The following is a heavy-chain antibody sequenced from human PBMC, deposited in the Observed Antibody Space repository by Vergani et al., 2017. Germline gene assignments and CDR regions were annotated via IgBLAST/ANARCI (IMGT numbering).Heavy chain of an antibody. CDR2: IYSGGST. CDR3: VRLPRGPWNFDL. CDR1: GFPVSSNY. V-gene: IGHV3-66*04. Sequence: EVQVVETGGGLVQPGGSLRLSCAASGFPVSSNYMSWVRQAPGKGLEWVSVIYSGGSTYYADSVKGRFIISRDNSKNTLYLQMNSLRAEDTAVYYCVRLPRGPWNFDLWGRGTLITVSS. J-gene: IGHJ2*01.